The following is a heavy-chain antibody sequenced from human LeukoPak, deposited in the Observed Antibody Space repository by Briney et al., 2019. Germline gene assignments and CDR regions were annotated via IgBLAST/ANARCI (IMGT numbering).Heavy chain of an antibody. CDR1: GFIFSSYA. D-gene: IGHD6-19*01. CDR3: AKAYSNGWFAIDS. V-gene: IGHV3-30*18. CDR2: ISYDGSSN. Sequence: TGGSLRLSCAASGFIFSSYAMHWVRQAPGKGLEWVAVISYDGSSNYYSDSVTGRVTISRDNSKNTLYLQMNSLRAGDTAVYYCAKAYSNGWFAIDSWGQGTLVTVSS. J-gene: IGHJ4*02.